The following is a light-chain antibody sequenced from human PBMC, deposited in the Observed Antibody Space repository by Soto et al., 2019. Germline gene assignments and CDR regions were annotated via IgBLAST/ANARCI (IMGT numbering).Light chain of an antibody. Sequence: DLQMTQSPSSVSASVGDTVTITCRASQGFSAWLAWYQQKPGKAPKLLIYADSILQDGVPSRFSGSGSGTDFTLTISSLQPEDFATYYCQQANSFPYTFGQGTKLEIK. CDR2: ADS. V-gene: IGKV1-12*01. J-gene: IGKJ2*01. CDR3: QQANSFPYT. CDR1: QGFSAW.